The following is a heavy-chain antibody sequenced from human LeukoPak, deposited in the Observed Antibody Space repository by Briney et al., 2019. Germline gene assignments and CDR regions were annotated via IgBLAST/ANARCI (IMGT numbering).Heavy chain of an antibody. Sequence: GGYLTLSCAASGFTVSSNYMSWVRQAPGKGLEWVSVIYSGGSTYYADSVEGRFTISRDNSKNTLYLQMNSLRAEDTAVYYCASRALAGEFDYWGQGTLVTVSS. CDR2: IYSGGST. CDR1: GFTVSSNY. V-gene: IGHV3-53*01. J-gene: IGHJ4*02. CDR3: ASRALAGEFDY. D-gene: IGHD1-1*01.